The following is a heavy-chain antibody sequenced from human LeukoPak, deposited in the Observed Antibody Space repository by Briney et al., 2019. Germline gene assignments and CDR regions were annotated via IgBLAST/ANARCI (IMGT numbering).Heavy chain of an antibody. Sequence: EGSLRLSCAASGFTFSSYGMHWVRQAPGKGLEWVAVISYDGSNKCYADSVKGRFTISRDNSKNTLYLQMNSLRAEDTAVYYCAKDPTFDYWGQGTLVTVSS. J-gene: IGHJ4*02. V-gene: IGHV3-30*18. CDR2: ISYDGSNK. CDR3: AKDPTFDY. CDR1: GFTFSSYG.